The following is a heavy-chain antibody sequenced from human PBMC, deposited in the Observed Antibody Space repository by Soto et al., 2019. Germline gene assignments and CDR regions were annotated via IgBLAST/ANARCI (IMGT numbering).Heavy chain of an antibody. CDR3: AKDLQFSGWLSAQTFDY. D-gene: IGHD6-19*01. J-gene: IGHJ4*02. V-gene: IGHV3-23*01. CDR2: ITGSGDST. Sequence: EVQLLESGGGLVQPGGSLRLSCAVSGFTFSSHAMSWVRQAPGKGLECVSSITGSGDSTYYADSVKGRFTISRDKSKSTLYLQMNGLRAEDTAVYYCAKDLQFSGWLSAQTFDYWGQGTQVTVSS. CDR1: GFTFSSHA.